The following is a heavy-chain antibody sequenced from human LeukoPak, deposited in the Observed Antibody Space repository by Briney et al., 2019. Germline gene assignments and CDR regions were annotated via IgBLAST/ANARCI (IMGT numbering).Heavy chain of an antibody. Sequence: GSLRLSCAASGFTFSSYEMNWARQPPGKGLEWIGEINHSGSTNYNPSLKSRVTISVDTSKNQFSLKLSSVTAADTAVYYCARSTVTTKFSYWGQGTLVTVSS. V-gene: IGHV4-34*01. J-gene: IGHJ4*02. D-gene: IGHD4-17*01. CDR1: GFTFSSYE. CDR3: ARSTVTTKFSY. CDR2: INHSGST.